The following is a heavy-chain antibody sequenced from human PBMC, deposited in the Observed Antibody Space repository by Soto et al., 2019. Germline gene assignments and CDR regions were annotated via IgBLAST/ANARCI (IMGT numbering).Heavy chain of an antibody. Sequence: GSLRLSCEASGFTFSGFDMHSVRQPTGKGLEWVSTIGTAGDTYYAVSVKGRFTISRDNAKNSLSLQIDSLRAGDTAVYFCARGQEVGAHFFDSWGQGTQVTVSS. CDR1: GFTFSGFD. V-gene: IGHV3-13*01. J-gene: IGHJ4*02. D-gene: IGHD2-15*01. CDR3: ARGQEVGAHFFDS. CDR2: IGTAGDT.